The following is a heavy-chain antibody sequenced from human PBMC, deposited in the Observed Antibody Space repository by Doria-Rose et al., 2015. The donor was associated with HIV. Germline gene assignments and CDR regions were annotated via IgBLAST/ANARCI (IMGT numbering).Heavy chain of an antibody. CDR2: ISWDSGAK. Sequence: EVQLVESGGGLVQPGRSLRLSCVGSGFSFESYAMHWVRPAPGKGLEWVAGISWDSGAKGNADSVECRFTISRDNAKKSVYLEMRSLRPEDTAFYYCAKAPIIGPKYYFYMDVWGKGTSVTVSS. J-gene: IGHJ6*03. CDR1: GFSFESYA. D-gene: IGHD3-3*01. V-gene: IGHV3-9*01. CDR3: AKAPIIGPKYYFYMDV.